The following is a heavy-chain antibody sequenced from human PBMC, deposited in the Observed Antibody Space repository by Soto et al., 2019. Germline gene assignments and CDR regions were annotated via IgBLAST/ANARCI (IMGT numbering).Heavy chain of an antibody. J-gene: IGHJ4*02. CDR1: GYTFTSYG. CDR3: ARAGYDSSGYYHFDY. CDR2: ISAYNGNT. D-gene: IGHD3-22*01. Sequence: ASVKVPCKASGYTFTSYGISWVRQAPGQGLEWMGWISAYNGNTNYAQKLQGRVTMTTDTSTSTAYMELRSLRSDDTAVYYCARAGYDSSGYYHFDYWGQGTLVTVSS. V-gene: IGHV1-18*01.